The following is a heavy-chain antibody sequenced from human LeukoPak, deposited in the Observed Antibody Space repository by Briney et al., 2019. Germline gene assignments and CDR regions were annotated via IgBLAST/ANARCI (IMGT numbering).Heavy chain of an antibody. CDR3: ASRDKGYYYGMDV. V-gene: IGHV3-66*01. CDR1: GFTVSSNY. J-gene: IGHJ6*02. Sequence: GGSPRLSCAASGFTVSSNYMSWIRHTPGKGLEWVSLIYSGGSTYYADSVKGRFTISRDNSKNTLYLQMNSLRAEDTAVYYCASRDKGYYYGMDVWGQGTTVTVSS. D-gene: IGHD5-24*01. CDR2: IYSGGST.